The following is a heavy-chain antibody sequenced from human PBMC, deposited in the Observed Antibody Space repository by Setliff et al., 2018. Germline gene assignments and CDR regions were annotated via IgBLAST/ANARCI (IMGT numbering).Heavy chain of an antibody. V-gene: IGHV1-18*01. CDR3: ASAYYCAKPTMTRDMDV. CDR1: GYTFTSYG. CDR2: ISAYNGNT. D-gene: IGHD3-10*01. J-gene: IGHJ6*02. Sequence: ASVKVSCKASGYTFTSYGISWVRQAPGQGLEWLGWISAYNGNTNYAQKLQGRVTMTTDTSTSTAYMELRSLRSDDTAVYYCASAYYCAKPTMTRDMDVWGQGTTVTVSS.